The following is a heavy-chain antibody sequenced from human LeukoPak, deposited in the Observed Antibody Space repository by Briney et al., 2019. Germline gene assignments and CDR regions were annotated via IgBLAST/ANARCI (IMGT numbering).Heavy chain of an antibody. CDR2: IDWDDAE. D-gene: IGHD6-6*01. Sequence: SGPALVKPTQTLTLTCTFSGFSLNTSGMCVVWIRQPPGKALEWLARIDWDDAEYYSTSLKTRLTISKDTSKNQVVLTMTNMDPVDTATYYCARLYSSSSGLFDSWGQGTLVTVSS. V-gene: IGHV2-70*11. J-gene: IGHJ4*02. CDR3: ARLYSSSSGLFDS. CDR1: GFSLNTSGMC.